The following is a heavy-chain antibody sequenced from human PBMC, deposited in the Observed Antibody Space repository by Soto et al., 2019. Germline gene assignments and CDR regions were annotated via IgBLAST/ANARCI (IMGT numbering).Heavy chain of an antibody. V-gene: IGHV3-33*01. D-gene: IGHD3-10*01. J-gene: IGHJ4*02. CDR1: GFTFSSYG. CDR2: IWYDGSNK. CDR3: ARSDYGSGSPPFDY. Sequence: GGSLRLSCAASGFTFSSYGMHWVRQAPGKGLEWVAVIWYDGSNKYYADSVKGRFTISRDNSKNTLYLQMNSLRAEDTAVYYCARSDYGSGSPPFDYWGQGTLVTVSS.